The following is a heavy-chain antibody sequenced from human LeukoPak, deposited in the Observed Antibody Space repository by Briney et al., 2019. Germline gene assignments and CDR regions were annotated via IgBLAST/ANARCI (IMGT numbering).Heavy chain of an antibody. CDR2: INHSGST. V-gene: IGHV4-34*01. CDR3: ARGPGGPSFDY. CDR1: GGSFSGYY. Sequence: SETLPLTCAVYGGSFSGYYWSWIRQPPGKGLEWIGEINHSGSTNYNPSLKSRVTISVDTSKNQFSLKLSSVTAADTAVYYCARGPGGPSFDYGGGGPLAPVP. D-gene: IGHD2-15*01. J-gene: IGHJ4*02.